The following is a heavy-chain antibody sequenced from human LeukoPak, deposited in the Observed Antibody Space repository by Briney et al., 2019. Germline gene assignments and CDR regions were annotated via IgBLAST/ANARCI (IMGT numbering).Heavy chain of an antibody. V-gene: IGHV3-21*01. J-gene: IGHJ4*02. CDR2: ISSSSSYI. CDR1: GFTFSSYS. Sequence: GGSLRLSCAASGFTFSSYSMNWVRQAPGKGLEWVSSISSSSSYIYYADSVKGRFTISSDNAKNSLYLQMNSLRAEDTAVYYCARVKVATTIFDYWGQGTLVTVSS. CDR3: ARVKVATTIFDY. D-gene: IGHD5-12*01.